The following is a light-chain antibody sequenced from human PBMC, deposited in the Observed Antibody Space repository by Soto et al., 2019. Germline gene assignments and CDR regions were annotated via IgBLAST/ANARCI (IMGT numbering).Light chain of an antibody. CDR1: QSVSTS. J-gene: IGKJ2*01. CDR3: HHRSSWPRYT. V-gene: IGKV3-11*01. CDR2: SAS. Sequence: EIVLTQSPATLSLSPGARATLSCRASQSVSTSLAWYQQKPGQAPRLLIYSASYRATGIPGRFSGGGSGTDFTLTISNLEPEDFAVYDCHHRSSWPRYTFGQGTKLEIK.